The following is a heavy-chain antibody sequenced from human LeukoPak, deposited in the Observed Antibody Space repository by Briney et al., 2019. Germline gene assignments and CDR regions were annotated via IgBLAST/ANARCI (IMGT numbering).Heavy chain of an antibody. D-gene: IGHD2-15*01. CDR2: IKTKSDGGTT. CDR1: GFTFSDAL. CDR3: TADMPASSRAADY. J-gene: IGHJ4*02. V-gene: IGHV3-15*01. Sequence: GGSLRLSCAASGFTFSDALMSWGRQAPGMGLEWVGRIKTKSDGGTTDYAAPVKGRFSISRDDSKTTVYLQINSLKTEDTAVYYCTADMPASSRAADYWGQGTLVTVSS.